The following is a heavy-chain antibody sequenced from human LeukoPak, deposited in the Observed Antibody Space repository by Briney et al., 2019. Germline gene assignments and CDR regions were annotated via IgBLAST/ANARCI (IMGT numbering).Heavy chain of an antibody. CDR1: GFTFSDYY. Sequence: PGGSLRLSCAASGFTFSDYYMSWIRQAPGKGLEWVSYISSSGSTIYYADSVKGRFTISRDNAKNSLYLQMNSLRAEDTAVYYCARDGSVESVVTAIHFDYWGQGTLVTVSS. V-gene: IGHV3-11*01. CDR2: ISSSGSTI. CDR3: ARDGSVESVVTAIHFDY. J-gene: IGHJ4*02. D-gene: IGHD2-21*02.